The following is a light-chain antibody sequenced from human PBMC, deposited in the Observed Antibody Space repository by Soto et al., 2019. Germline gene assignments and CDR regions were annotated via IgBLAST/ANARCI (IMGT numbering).Light chain of an antibody. CDR2: DGS. J-gene: IGKJ4*01. CDR1: QSLNNW. Sequence: DIQMTQSPSTLSASVGDRVTITCRASQSLNNWLAWYQLKPGKAPRLLIYDGSTLESGVPSRFSGTGSGTEFTLTITSLQPDDVAVYCCQHYSFYPLTFGGGTKVDIK. V-gene: IGKV1-5*01. CDR3: QHYSFYPLT.